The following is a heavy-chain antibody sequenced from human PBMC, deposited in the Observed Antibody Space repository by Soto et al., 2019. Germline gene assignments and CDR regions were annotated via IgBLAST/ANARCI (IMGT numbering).Heavy chain of an antibody. D-gene: IGHD3-9*01. CDR2: IYYSGST. J-gene: IGHJ5*02. CDR3: ARHPREFCFDP. V-gene: IGHV4-39*01. CDR1: GGSIISSSYC. Sequence: HLQLQESGPGLVKPSETLSLTCSGWGGSIISSSYCWGWFRQPPRKGLEWIGRIYYSGSTYYTPPLKSRVTVSVDTSKNQFSLKLSSVTAADTAVYYCARHPREFCFDPWCQGTLVTVSS.